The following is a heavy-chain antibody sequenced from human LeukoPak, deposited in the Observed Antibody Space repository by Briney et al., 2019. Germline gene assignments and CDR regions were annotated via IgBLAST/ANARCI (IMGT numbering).Heavy chain of an antibody. J-gene: IGHJ4*02. CDR2: ISGSGDSA. V-gene: IGHV3-23*01. Sequence: GGCLRLSCAASGFTFSNYAMGWVRQPPGKGQEWVSVISGSGDSAYYADSVEGRLTISRDNSTNTLYLQMNSLRAEDTAVYYCAKDHSTGYYYFDYWGQGTLVTVSS. CDR1: GFTFSNYA. CDR3: AKDHSTGYYYFDY. D-gene: IGHD3-22*01.